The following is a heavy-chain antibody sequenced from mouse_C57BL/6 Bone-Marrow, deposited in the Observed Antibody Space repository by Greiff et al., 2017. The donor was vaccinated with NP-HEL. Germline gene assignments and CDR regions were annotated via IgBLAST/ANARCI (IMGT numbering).Heavy chain of an antibody. CDR1: GFTFSSYG. J-gene: IGHJ2*01. Sequence: EVQGVESGGDLVKPGGSLKLSCAASGFTFSSYGMSWVRQTPDKRLEWVATISSGGSYNYYPDSVKGRITIPRANAKKALYMQMSSQTSEDTAMYYLRRYYDYNRVDYGGQGTTLTVSS. V-gene: IGHV5-6*01. CDR3: RRYYDYNRVDY. CDR2: ISSGGSYN. D-gene: IGHD2-4*01.